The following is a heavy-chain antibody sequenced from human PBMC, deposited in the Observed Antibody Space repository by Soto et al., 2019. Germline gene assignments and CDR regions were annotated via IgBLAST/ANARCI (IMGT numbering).Heavy chain of an antibody. CDR2: INAGNGNT. Sequence: SVKVSCKASGYSFTSYAIYWVRQAPGQRLEWMGWINAGNGNTKYSQKLQGRVTFTGDTSASTAHMELSSLRSEDTAVYFCARGVENIVVVLDVFGYYGMDVWGQGTTVTVSS. CDR3: ARGVENIVVVLDVFGYYGMDV. D-gene: IGHD2-2*01. CDR1: GYSFTSYA. J-gene: IGHJ6*02. V-gene: IGHV1-3*01.